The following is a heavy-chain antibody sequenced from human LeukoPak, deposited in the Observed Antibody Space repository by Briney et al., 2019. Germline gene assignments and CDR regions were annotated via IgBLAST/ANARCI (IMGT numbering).Heavy chain of an antibody. D-gene: IGHD4-17*01. J-gene: IGHJ1*01. Sequence: SETLSLTCSVPGGSISSSTSYWAWIRQPPGKGLEWIAIIYYTGTTYYNPSLKSRVTISVDTSKNQLSLKLSSVTAADTAVYYCARAAVTTSRYFQHWGQGTLVTASS. V-gene: IGHV4-39*07. CDR3: ARAAVTTSRYFQH. CDR1: GGSISSSTSY. CDR2: IYYTGTT.